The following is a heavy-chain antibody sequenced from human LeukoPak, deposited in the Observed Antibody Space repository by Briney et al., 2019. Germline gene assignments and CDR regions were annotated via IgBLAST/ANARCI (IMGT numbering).Heavy chain of an antibody. J-gene: IGHJ2*01. V-gene: IGHV4-59*08. Sequence: PSETLSLTCTVSGGSVSSDSRNWIRQSPGKGLEWIGYIYNTGNSNHNPSLKNRVTISFDKSKSQLSLVLTSVTAADTAIYYCARLGKMNLVQGVFWYFDLWGRGTLVTVSS. CDR2: IYNTGNS. CDR1: GGSVSSDS. D-gene: IGHD3-10*01. CDR3: ARLGKMNLVQGVFWYFDL.